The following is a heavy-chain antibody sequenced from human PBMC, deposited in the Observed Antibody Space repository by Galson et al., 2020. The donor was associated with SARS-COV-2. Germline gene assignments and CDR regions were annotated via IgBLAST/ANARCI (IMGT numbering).Heavy chain of an antibody. Sequence: SQTLSLTCAISGDSVSSNSAAWNWIRQSPSRGLEWLGRTYYRSLWYNHYAVSVKSRITISPDTSKNQFSLQLHSVTPEDTAVYYCARDLIGYCSGTSCSPLPNTHSYYFYYMDVWGKGTTVTVSS. J-gene: IGHJ6*03. V-gene: IGHV6-1*01. D-gene: IGHD2-2*03. CDR2: TYYRSLWYN. CDR3: ARDLIGYCSGTSCSPLPNTHSYYFYYMDV. CDR1: GDSVSSNSAA.